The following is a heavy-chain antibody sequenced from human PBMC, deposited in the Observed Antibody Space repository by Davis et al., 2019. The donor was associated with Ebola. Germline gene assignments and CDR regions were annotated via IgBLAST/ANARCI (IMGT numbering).Heavy chain of an antibody. CDR1: GYTFTGYY. Sequence: SVTVSCQASGYTFTGYYMHWLRQAPGQGLEWMGWINPNIGRTNYAQKFQGWVTMTRDTSISTAYMEPSRLRTDDTAVYYCARVLSGEDIVVVPAAIPIDACDIWGQGTMVTVSS. J-gene: IGHJ3*02. D-gene: IGHD2-2*02. V-gene: IGHV1-2*04. CDR3: ARVLSGEDIVVVPAAIPIDACDI. CDR2: INPNIGRT.